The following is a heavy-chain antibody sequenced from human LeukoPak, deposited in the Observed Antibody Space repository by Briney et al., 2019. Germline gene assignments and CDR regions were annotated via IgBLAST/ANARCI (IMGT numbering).Heavy chain of an antibody. Sequence: ASVKLSCTASGGTFSSYAISWVRQAPGKGLEWMGGIIPIFGTANYAQKFQGRVTISTDESTSTAYMELSSLRSEDTAVYYCARGVRVAHISSYMDVWGKGTTVTASS. CDR1: GGTFSSYA. D-gene: IGHD5-12*01. CDR3: ARGVRVAHISSYMDV. V-gene: IGHV1-69*05. CDR2: IIPIFGTA. J-gene: IGHJ6*03.